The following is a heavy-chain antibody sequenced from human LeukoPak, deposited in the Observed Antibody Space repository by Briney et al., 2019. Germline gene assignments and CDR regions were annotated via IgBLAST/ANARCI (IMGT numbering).Heavy chain of an antibody. Sequence: PSQTLSLTCSVSGDSISSGSFYWSWIRQPAGRGLEWIGRIYTSGTTNYNPSLKSRVTISVDTSKNQFSLKLSSVTAADTAVYYCARDVIAAPGTSDXXGQGALVTVXX. CDR2: IYTSGTT. CDR1: GDSISSGSFY. CDR3: ARDVIAAPGTSDX. V-gene: IGHV4-61*02. D-gene: IGHD6-13*01. J-gene: IGHJ4*02.